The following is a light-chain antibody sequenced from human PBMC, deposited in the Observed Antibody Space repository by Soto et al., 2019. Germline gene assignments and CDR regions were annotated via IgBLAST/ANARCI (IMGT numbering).Light chain of an antibody. V-gene: IGKV1-27*01. CDR3: QKYNSAPWT. J-gene: IGKJ1*01. CDR1: QDISSY. CDR2: AAS. Sequence: DIPMTQSPSSLSASVGDRVTITCRASQDISSYLAWYQQKPGKVPELLIYAASSLQSGVPSRFSGSGSGTDFTLTITGLQSEDVATYYCQKYNSAPWTFGQGTKVEVK.